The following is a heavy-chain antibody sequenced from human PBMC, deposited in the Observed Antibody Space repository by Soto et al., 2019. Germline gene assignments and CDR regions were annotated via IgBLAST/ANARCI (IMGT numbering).Heavy chain of an antibody. CDR1: GGSISSSSYY. CDR2: IYYSGST. Sequence: QLQLQESGPGLVKPSETLSLTCTVSGGSISSSSYYWGWIRQPPGKGLEWIGNIYYSGSTYYNPSIKSRVTISVDTSKNQFSLKLTSVTAADTAVYYCARLVWGLVSYWGQGTLVTVSS. V-gene: IGHV4-39*01. CDR3: ARLVWGLVSY. D-gene: IGHD3-16*01. J-gene: IGHJ4*02.